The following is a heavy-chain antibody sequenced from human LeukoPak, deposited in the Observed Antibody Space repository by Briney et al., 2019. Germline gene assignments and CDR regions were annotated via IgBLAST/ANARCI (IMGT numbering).Heavy chain of an antibody. CDR1: GGSISSYY. J-gene: IGHJ6*03. V-gene: IGHV4-59*12. CDR3: ARATRAGRYYYYYMDV. CDR2: IYYSGST. Sequence: SETLSLTCTVSGGSISSYYWSWIRQPPGKGLEWIGYIYYSGSTYYNPSLKSRVTISVDTSKNQFSLKLRSVTAADTAVYYCARATRAGRYYYYYMDVWGKGTTVTVSS. D-gene: IGHD6-13*01.